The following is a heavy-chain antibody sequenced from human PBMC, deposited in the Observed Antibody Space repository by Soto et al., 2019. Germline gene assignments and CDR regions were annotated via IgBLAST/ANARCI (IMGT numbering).Heavy chain of an antibody. V-gene: IGHV1-69*12. Sequence: QVQLVQSGAEVKKPGSSVKVSCKASGGTFSSYAISWVRQAPGQGLEWMGGIIPIFGTANYAQKFQGRVTSTADESTSAAYMELSSLRSEDTAVYYCARADKYCGGDCYWGYWGQGTLVTVSS. CDR3: ARADKYCGGDCYWGY. D-gene: IGHD2-21*02. CDR2: IIPIFGTA. CDR1: GGTFSSYA. J-gene: IGHJ4*02.